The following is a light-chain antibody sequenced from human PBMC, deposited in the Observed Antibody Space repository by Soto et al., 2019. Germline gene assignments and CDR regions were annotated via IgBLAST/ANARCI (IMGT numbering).Light chain of an antibody. CDR2: KAS. CDR3: QHYNSYSEA. V-gene: IGKV1-5*03. J-gene: IGKJ1*01. CDR1: QNIITY. Sequence: DIQMTQSPSSLSASVGDRVTITFRVSQNIITYLNWYQRKPGKAPKLLIYKASTLKSGVPSRFSGSGSGTEFTLTISSLQPDDFATYYCQHYNSYSEAFGQGTKVDI.